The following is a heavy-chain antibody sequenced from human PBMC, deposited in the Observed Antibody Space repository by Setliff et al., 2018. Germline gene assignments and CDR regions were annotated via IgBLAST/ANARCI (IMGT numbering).Heavy chain of an antibody. J-gene: IGHJ6*03. CDR1: GGSISSSSYY. D-gene: IGHD3-10*01. V-gene: IGHV4-61*05. CDR2: IYTSGTT. Sequence: SETLSLTCTVSGGSISSSSYYWGWIRQPPGKGLEWIGYIYTSGTTKYNPSLKSRVTISIDTSKSQFSLNLSSVTAADTAVYYCARIAYGSGTFPYYYYYYLDVWGKGTTVTVSS. CDR3: ARIAYGSGTFPYYYYYYLDV.